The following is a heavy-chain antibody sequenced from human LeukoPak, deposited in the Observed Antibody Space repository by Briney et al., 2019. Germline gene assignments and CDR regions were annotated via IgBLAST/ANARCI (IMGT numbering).Heavy chain of an antibody. Sequence: PAGSLRLSCAASGFTSSSYGMHWVRQAPGKGLEWVAVIWYDGSNKYYADSVKGRFTISRDNSKNTLYLQMNSLRAEDTAVYHCAKDAVAPGSGGDYFDYWGQGTLVTVSS. D-gene: IGHD3-10*01. V-gene: IGHV3-33*06. CDR2: IWYDGSNK. CDR3: AKDAVAPGSGGDYFDY. CDR1: GFTSSSYG. J-gene: IGHJ4*02.